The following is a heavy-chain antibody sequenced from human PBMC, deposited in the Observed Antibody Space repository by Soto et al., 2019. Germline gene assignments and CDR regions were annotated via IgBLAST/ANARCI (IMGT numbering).Heavy chain of an antibody. J-gene: IGHJ4*02. CDR1: GFTFRNYE. CDR3: ARYGTRADW. Sequence: EVQLVESWGGFVQPGGSLRLSCAASGFTFRNYEMNWVRKAPGKGLEWVSYISSSGITTYYADFAAGRFTISRDNAKESLYLHLNSLRVEDTAVYYFARYGTRADWWGLGTQVTVSS. CDR2: ISSSGITT. D-gene: IGHD1-1*01. V-gene: IGHV3-48*03.